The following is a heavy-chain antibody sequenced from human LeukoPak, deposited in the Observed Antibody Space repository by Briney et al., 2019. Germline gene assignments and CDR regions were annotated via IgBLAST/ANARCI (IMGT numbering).Heavy chain of an antibody. Sequence: SETLSLTCTASGGSISSYYWSWIRQPPGKGLEWIGYIYYSGSTNYNPSLKSRVTISVDTSKNQFSLKLSSVTAADTAVYYCARYGMVRGFVDYWGQGTLVTVSS. CDR3: ARYGMVRGFVDY. D-gene: IGHD3-10*01. CDR1: GGSISSYY. J-gene: IGHJ4*02. CDR2: IYYSGST. V-gene: IGHV4-59*01.